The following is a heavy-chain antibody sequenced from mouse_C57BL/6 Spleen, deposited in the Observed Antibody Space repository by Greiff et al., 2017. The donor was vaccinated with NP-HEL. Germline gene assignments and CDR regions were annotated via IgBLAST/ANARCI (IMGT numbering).Heavy chain of an antibody. CDR1: GYTFTSYW. V-gene: IGHV1-53*01. D-gene: IGHD2-3*01. Sequence: VQLQQPGTELVKPGASVKLSCKASGYTFTSYWMHWVKQRPGQGLEWIGNINPSNGGTNYNEKFKSKATLTVDKASSTAYMQLSSLTSEDSAVYYCARSPLIYDGYYVDYWGQGTTLTVSS. CDR3: ARSPLIYDGYYVDY. CDR2: INPSNGGT. J-gene: IGHJ2*01.